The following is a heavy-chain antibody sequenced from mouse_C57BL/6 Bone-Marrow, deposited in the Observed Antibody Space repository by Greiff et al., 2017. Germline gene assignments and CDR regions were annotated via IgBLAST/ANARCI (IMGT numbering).Heavy chain of an antibody. D-gene: IGHD1-1*01. CDR1: GFTFSGYG. V-gene: IGHV5-6*01. Sequence: EVKLMESGGDLVKPGGSLKLSCAASGFTFSGYGMSWVRQTPDKRLEWVATISSGGSYTYYPDSVKGRFTISRDNAKNTLYLLMSSLKSKDTAMYYCARHATTVRSFDVWGTGNTVTVSS. J-gene: IGHJ1*03. CDR3: ARHATTVRSFDV. CDR2: ISSGGSYT.